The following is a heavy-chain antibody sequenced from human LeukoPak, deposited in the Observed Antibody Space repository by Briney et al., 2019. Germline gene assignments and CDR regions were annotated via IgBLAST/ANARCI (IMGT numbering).Heavy chain of an antibody. V-gene: IGHV3-48*01. CDR3: ARRSWIYDAFDI. J-gene: IGHJ3*02. D-gene: IGHD2-15*01. CDR1: GFTFSSYS. CDR2: ISSSSSTV. Sequence: PGGSLRLSCAASGFTFSSYSMNWVRQAPGKGLEWVSYISSSSSTVYYADSVKGRFTISRDNAKNSLYLQMNSLRAEDTAVYYCARRSWIYDAFDIWGQGTMVTVSS.